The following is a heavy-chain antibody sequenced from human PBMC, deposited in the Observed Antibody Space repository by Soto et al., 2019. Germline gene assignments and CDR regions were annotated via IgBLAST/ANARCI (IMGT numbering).Heavy chain of an antibody. Sequence: GGSLRLSWAASGFTFSSYAMSWVRQAPGKGLEWVSAISGSGGSTYYADSVKCRFTISRDNSKNTLYLQMNSLKAEDTAVYYCAKDYLIAATHDPDAFDIWGQGTMVTVSS. V-gene: IGHV3-23*01. CDR1: GFTFSSYA. CDR2: ISGSGGST. J-gene: IGHJ3*02. D-gene: IGHD6-13*01. CDR3: AKDYLIAATHDPDAFDI.